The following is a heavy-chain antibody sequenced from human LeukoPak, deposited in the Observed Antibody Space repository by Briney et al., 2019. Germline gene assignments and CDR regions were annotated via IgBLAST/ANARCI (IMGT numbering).Heavy chain of an antibody. CDR2: IYSGGST. CDR3: ARVREGNYLDY. Sequence: RAGGSLRLSCAASGFTVSSNYMSWVRQAPGKGLEWVSVIYSGGSTYYADSVKGRFTISRDNSKNTLSLQMNSLRAEDTAVYYCARVREGNYLDYWGQGTLVTVSS. V-gene: IGHV3-53*01. J-gene: IGHJ4*02. CDR1: GFTVSSNY.